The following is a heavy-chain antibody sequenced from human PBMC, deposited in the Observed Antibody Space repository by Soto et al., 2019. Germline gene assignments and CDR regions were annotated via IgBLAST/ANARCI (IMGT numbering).Heavy chain of an antibody. CDR3: AIAIPSSGWSPFDY. D-gene: IGHD6-13*01. J-gene: IGHJ4*02. CDR2: INPNNGGT. Sequence: QVQLVQSGTEVKKPGASVKVACKAFGYSFTDYYIHWVRQAPGQGLEWLGWINPNNGGTDYAQKFRDWVTITRDTSISTAYMELKRLRSDDTAVYYCAIAIPSSGWSPFDYWGQGTLFTVSS. CDR1: GYSFTDYY. V-gene: IGHV1-2*04.